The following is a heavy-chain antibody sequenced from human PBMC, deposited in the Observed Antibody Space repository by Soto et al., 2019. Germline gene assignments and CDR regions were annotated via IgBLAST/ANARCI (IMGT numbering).Heavy chain of an antibody. J-gene: IGHJ4*02. CDR1: GYTFTSYA. V-gene: IGHV1-3*01. CDR3: ARDRLLPLGFLDY. Sequence: ASVKVSCKASGYTFTSYAMHWVRQAPGQRLEWMGWINAGNGNTKYSQKFQGRVTITRDTSASTAYMGLSSLRSEDTAVYYCARDRLLPLGFLDYWGQGTLVTVSS. CDR2: INAGNGNT. D-gene: IGHD3-16*01.